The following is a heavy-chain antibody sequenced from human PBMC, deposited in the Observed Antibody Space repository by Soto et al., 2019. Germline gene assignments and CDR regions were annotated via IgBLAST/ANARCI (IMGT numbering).Heavy chain of an antibody. V-gene: IGHV4-59*01. CDR3: AREIRKKGRYYGMDV. Sequence: PSETLSLTCTVSGGSISSYYWSWIRQPPGKGLEWIGYIYYSGSTNYNPSLKSRVTISVDTSKNQFSLKLSSVTAADTAVYYCAREIRKKGRYYGMDVWGQGTTVTVSS. CDR1: GGSISSYY. J-gene: IGHJ6*02. CDR2: IYYSGST.